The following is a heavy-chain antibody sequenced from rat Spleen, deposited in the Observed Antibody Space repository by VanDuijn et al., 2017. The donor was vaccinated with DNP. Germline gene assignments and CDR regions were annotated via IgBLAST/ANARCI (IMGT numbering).Heavy chain of an antibody. V-gene: IGHV7-7*01. CDR3: TTGGNNPFAY. J-gene: IGHJ3*01. D-gene: IGHD1-10*01. CDR1: GFTFTDFY. CDR2: IRNKANGYTT. Sequence: EVKLLESGGGLVQPGGSMRLSCAASGFTFTDFYMNWIRQPAGKAPEWLGFIRNKANGYTTEYNPSVKGRFTISRDNTQNMLYLQMNTLRAEDTATYYCTTGGNNPFAYWGQGTLVTVSS.